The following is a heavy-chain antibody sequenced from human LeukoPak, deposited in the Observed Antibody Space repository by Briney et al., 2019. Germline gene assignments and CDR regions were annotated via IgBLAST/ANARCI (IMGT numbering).Heavy chain of an antibody. Sequence: PSETLSLTCTISGGSISSYYWSWIRQPPGKGLEWIGYIYYSGSTNYNPSLKSRVTISVDTSKNQFSLKPSSVTAADTAVYYCARTGSYDILTGYYPHDAFDIWGQGTMVTVSS. V-gene: IGHV4-59*01. J-gene: IGHJ3*02. D-gene: IGHD3-9*01. CDR2: IYYSGST. CDR1: GGSISSYY. CDR3: ARTGSYDILTGYYPHDAFDI.